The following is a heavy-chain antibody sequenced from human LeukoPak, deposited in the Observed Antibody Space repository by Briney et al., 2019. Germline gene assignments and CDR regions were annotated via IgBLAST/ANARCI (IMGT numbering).Heavy chain of an antibody. CDR1: GFTFSSYA. V-gene: IGHV3-21*01. CDR3: ARVQYSYVDY. D-gene: IGHD5-18*01. CDR2: ISSSSSYI. J-gene: IGHJ4*02. Sequence: GGSLRLSCAASGFTFSSYAMSWVRQAPGKGLEWVSSISSSSSYIYYADSVKGRFTISRDNAKNSLYLQMNSLRAEDTAVYYCARVQYSYVDYWGQGTLVTVSS.